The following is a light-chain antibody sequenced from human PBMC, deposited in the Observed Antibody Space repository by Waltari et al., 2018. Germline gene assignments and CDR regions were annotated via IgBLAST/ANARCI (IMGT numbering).Light chain of an antibody. J-gene: IGKJ1*01. Sequence: EIVLTQSPGTLPSSPGERATLPCRASQSVSRFLAWYQQKPGQAPRLLIYAASRRATGIPDRFSGSGSGTDFSLTISRLEPEDFAMYYCQHYVSLPATFGQGTKVEIK. CDR2: AAS. CDR3: QHYVSLPAT. CDR1: QSVSRF. V-gene: IGKV3-20*01.